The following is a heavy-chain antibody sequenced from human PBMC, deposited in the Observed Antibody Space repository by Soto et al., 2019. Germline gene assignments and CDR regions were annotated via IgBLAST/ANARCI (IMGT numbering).Heavy chain of an antibody. CDR2: IKQDGSEK. J-gene: IGHJ6*02. Sequence: GGSLRLSCAASGFTFSTYWMNWVRQAPGKGLEWVANIKQDGSEKYYVDSVKGRFAISRDNAKDSLFLQMDNLRAEDTAVYYCVRDWSTFWGMDVWGQGTTVTVSS. V-gene: IGHV3-7*01. CDR1: GFTFSTYW. CDR3: VRDWSTFWGMDV.